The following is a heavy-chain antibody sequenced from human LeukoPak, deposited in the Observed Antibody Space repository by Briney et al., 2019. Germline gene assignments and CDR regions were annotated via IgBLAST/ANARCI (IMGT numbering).Heavy chain of an antibody. CDR2: ISYDGSNK. CDR3: ARDFYGDYVDY. J-gene: IGHJ4*02. Sequence: GRSLRLSCAASGFTFSSYAMHWVRQAPGKGLEGVAVISYDGSNKYYADSVKGRFTISRDNSKNTLYLQMNSLRAEDTAVYYCARDFYGDYVDYWGQGTLVTVSS. V-gene: IGHV3-30-3*01. D-gene: IGHD4-17*01. CDR1: GFTFSSYA.